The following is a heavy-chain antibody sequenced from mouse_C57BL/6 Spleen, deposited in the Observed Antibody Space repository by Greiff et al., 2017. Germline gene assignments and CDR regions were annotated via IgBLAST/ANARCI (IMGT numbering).Heavy chain of an antibody. J-gene: IGHJ1*03. CDR2: IYPGSGST. D-gene: IGHD2-3*01. CDR3: ARRDGYYWYFDV. V-gene: IGHV1-55*01. CDR1: GYTFTSYW. Sequence: QVQLQQPGAELVKPGASVKMSCKASGYTFTSYWITWVKQRPGQGLEWIGDIYPGSGSTNYNEKFKGKATLTVDTSSSTAYMQLSSLTSEDSAVYYCARRDGYYWYFDVWGTGTTVTVSS.